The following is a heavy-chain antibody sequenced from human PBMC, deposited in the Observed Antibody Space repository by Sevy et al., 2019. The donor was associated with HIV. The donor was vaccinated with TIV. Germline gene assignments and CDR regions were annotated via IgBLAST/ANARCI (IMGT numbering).Heavy chain of an antibody. J-gene: IGHJ4*02. Sequence: GGSLRLSCAASGFTFSDYGMHWVRQAPGKGLEWVANIKEDGSEKYYVDSVKGRFTISRDNAKNSLFLQMNSLRAEDTAVYYCAKDVYWGQGTLVTVSS. CDR1: GFTFSDYG. V-gene: IGHV3-7*03. CDR3: AKDVY. CDR2: IKEDGSEK.